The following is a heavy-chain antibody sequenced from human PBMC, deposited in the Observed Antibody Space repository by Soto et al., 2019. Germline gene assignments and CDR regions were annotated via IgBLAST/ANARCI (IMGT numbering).Heavy chain of an antibody. Sequence: GGSLRLSCAVSGFTVSNNYMSWVRQAPGKGLEGVSVIYSGGYTAYGDSVKGRFTISRDNSKNTLYPQMNSLRADDTAVYYCASSKWELPNNWFDPWGQGTLVTVYS. J-gene: IGHJ5*02. CDR1: GFTVSNNY. D-gene: IGHD1-26*01. CDR2: IYSGGYT. CDR3: ASSKWELPNNWFDP. V-gene: IGHV3-53*01.